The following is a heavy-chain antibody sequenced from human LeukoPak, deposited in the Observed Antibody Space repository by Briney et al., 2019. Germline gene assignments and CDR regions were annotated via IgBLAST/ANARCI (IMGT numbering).Heavy chain of an antibody. D-gene: IGHD3-3*01. V-gene: IGHV3-30*02. Sequence: PGGSLTVSCAASGFTFSSYGMHWVRQAPGKGLEWVAFIRYDGSNKYYADSVKGRFTISRDNSKNTLYLQMNSLRAEDTAVYYCAKDEVDFWSPYYYMDVWGKGTSVTVSS. CDR3: AKDEVDFWSPYYYMDV. J-gene: IGHJ6*03. CDR2: IRYDGSNK. CDR1: GFTFSSYG.